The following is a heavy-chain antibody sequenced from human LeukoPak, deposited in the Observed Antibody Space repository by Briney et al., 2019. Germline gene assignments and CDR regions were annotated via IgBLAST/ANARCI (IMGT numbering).Heavy chain of an antibody. Sequence: ASVKVSCKASGGAFSSYAISWVRQAPGQGLEWMGRINPNSGGTNYAQKFQGRVTMTRDTSISTAYMELSRLRSDDTAVYYCARMSFTMVSAFDYWGREPWSPSPQ. D-gene: IGHD4/OR15-4a*01. CDR3: ARMSFTMVSAFDY. CDR1: GGAFSSYA. V-gene: IGHV1-2*06. CDR2: INPNSGGT. J-gene: IGHJ4*02.